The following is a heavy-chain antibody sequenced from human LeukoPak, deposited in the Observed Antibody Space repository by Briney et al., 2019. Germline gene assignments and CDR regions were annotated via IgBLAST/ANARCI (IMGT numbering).Heavy chain of an antibody. CDR1: GGTFSSYA. Sequence: RASVKVSCKASGGTFSSYAISWVRQAPGQGLEWMGGIIPIFGTANYAQKFQGRVTITADKSTSTAYMELSSLRSEDMAVYYCAREGAPYDSSGYYYNWFDPWGQGTRVTVSS. J-gene: IGHJ5*02. CDR3: AREGAPYDSSGYYYNWFDP. V-gene: IGHV1-69*06. CDR2: IIPIFGTA. D-gene: IGHD3-22*01.